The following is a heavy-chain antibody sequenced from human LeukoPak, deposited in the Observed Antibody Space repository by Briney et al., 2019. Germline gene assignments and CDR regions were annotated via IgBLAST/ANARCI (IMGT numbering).Heavy chain of an antibody. Sequence: SETLSLTCAVSGGSISSGGYSWSWIRQPPGKGLEWIGYIYHSGSTYYNPSLKSRVTISVDRSKNQFSLKLSSVTAADTAVYHCARGRPASEDYFDYWGQGTLVTVSS. J-gene: IGHJ4*02. V-gene: IGHV4-30-2*01. CDR3: ARGRPASEDYFDY. CDR2: IYHSGST. CDR1: GGSISSGGYS.